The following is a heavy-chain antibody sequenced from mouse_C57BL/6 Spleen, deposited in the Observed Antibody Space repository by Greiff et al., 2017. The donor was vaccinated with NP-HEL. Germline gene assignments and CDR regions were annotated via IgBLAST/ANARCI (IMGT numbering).Heavy chain of an antibody. CDR3: AREDYYGSRGLDY. J-gene: IGHJ2*01. Sequence: QVQLQQPGAELVRPGSSVKLSCKASGYTFTSYWMHWVKQRPIQGLEWIGNIDPSDSETHYNQKFKDKATLTVDKSSSTAYMQLSSLTSEDSAVYYCAREDYYGSRGLDYWGQGTTLTVSS. CDR2: IDPSDSET. CDR1: GYTFTSYW. V-gene: IGHV1-52*01. D-gene: IGHD1-1*01.